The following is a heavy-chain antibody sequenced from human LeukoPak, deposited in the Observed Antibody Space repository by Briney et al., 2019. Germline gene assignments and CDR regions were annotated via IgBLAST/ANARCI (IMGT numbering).Heavy chain of an antibody. CDR2: IYYTGST. CDR1: GASISGGTYY. Sequence: SETLSLTCSVSGASISGGTYYWGWIRQPPGKGLEWIGSIYYTGSTYDNPSLKSRVTISVDTPKNQFSLKLSSVTAAGTAVYYCARRGGSGRAFDYWGQGTLVTVSS. D-gene: IGHD1-26*01. CDR3: ARRGGSGRAFDY. J-gene: IGHJ4*02. V-gene: IGHV4-39*01.